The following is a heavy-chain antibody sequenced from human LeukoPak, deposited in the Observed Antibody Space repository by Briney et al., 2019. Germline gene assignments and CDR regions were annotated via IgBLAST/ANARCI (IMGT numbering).Heavy chain of an antibody. V-gene: IGHV3-48*04. J-gene: IGHJ4*02. CDR3: ARDGPWVITFGGPNPPSDY. Sequence: GGSLRLSCAASGFTFSIYSLNWVRQAPGKGLEWVAYIGRSGDRTTKYADSVKGRFTISRDNAENSLFLQMNSLRAEDTAVYYCARDGPWVITFGGPNPPSDYWGQGTLVTVSS. D-gene: IGHD3-16*01. CDR2: IGRSGDRTT. CDR1: GFTFSIYS.